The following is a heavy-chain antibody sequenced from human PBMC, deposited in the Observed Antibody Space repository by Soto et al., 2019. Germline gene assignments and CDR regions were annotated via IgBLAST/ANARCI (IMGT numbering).Heavy chain of an antibody. CDR3: ARKEGGNYHDSSCRGYNWFDP. CDR1: GFTFSRYG. D-gene: IGHD3-22*01. Sequence: VGSLRLSCAASGFTFSRYGMSWVRQAPGKGLEWVSSLSGDATITYYADSVKGRFTISRDTSKNTLYLQMNSLRAEDTAFYYCARKEGGNYHDSSCRGYNWFDPWGQGTLVTVSS. J-gene: IGHJ5*02. CDR2: LSGDATIT. V-gene: IGHV3-23*01.